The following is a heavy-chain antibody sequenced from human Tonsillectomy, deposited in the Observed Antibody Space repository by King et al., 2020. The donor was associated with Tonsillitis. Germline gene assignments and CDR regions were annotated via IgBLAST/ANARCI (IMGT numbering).Heavy chain of an antibody. D-gene: IGHD4-17*01. J-gene: IGHJ4*02. CDR3: ARGYYTAVTFDY. V-gene: IGHV4-30-4*01. Sequence: VQLQESGPGLVKPSQTLSLTCSVSGDSISSGNYFWTWIRQPPGKGLEWIGYISYSGSTSYNPSLKSRVSISIDTSKNQFSLKLSSVSAADTAVYYCARGYYTAVTFDYWGQGILVTVSS. CDR1: GDSISSGNYF. CDR2: ISYSGST.